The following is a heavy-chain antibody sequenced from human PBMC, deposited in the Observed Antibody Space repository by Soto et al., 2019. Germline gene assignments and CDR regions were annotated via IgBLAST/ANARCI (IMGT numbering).Heavy chain of an antibody. Sequence: QVQLVQSGAEVKKPGSSVKVSCKASGDTFSTYTITWVRQAPGQGLEWMGGIIPRSGTSNYAQKFQGRVTFAADESTRTDYSEPSGLRSEGTAVYYCAREGLGLAPSTVNSDYYYYAMDVWGQGTTVTVSS. CDR2: IIPRSGTS. CDR1: GDTFSTYT. D-gene: IGHD3-3*02. J-gene: IGHJ6*02. V-gene: IGHV1-69*12. CDR3: AREGLGLAPSTVNSDYYYYAMDV.